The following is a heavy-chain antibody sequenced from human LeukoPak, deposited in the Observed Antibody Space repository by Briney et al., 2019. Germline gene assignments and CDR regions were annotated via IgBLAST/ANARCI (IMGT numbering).Heavy chain of an antibody. V-gene: IGHV3-53*01. CDR3: ARHGPSYYFDY. Sequence: GGSLRLSCAASGFIVSSNYMSWVRQAPGKGLEWVSIIYSDGSTYYADSVKGRFTISRDNAKNSLYLQMNSLRTEDTAVYYCARHGPSYYFDYWGQGTLVTVSS. J-gene: IGHJ4*02. CDR2: IYSDGST. CDR1: GFIVSSNY.